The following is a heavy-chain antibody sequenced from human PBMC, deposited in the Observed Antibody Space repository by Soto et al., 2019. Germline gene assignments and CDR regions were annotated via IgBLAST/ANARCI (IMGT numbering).Heavy chain of an antibody. CDR3: AAELGFGKLSVV. V-gene: IGHV1-69*01. CDR1: GDTFKNCV. D-gene: IGHD3-10*01. Sequence: QVQVVQSGVEVRRPGSSVKVSCKASGDTFKNCVISWVRQAPGQGLEWMGGIIPLFGTTDFAQRFQGRLTTTTDESMTTAYMELSRLRSEDTTTYYCAAELGFGKLSVVWGQGNTVIVSS. CDR2: IIPLFGTT. J-gene: IGHJ6*02.